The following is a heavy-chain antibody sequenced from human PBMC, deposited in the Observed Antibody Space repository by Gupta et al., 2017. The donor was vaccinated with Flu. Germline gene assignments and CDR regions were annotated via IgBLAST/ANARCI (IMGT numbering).Heavy chain of an antibody. V-gene: IGHV3-23*01. D-gene: IGHD2-21*02. CDR1: GFTFGTYA. J-gene: IGHJ6*02. CDR2: ISGGGANT. CDR3: AKGLVYCGGDCYSSRYGMDV. Sequence: EMQLLESGGGLAQPGGSLRLSCAASGFTFGTYAMRWVRQAPGKGLEWVSSISGGGANTYYADSVKGRFTISRDNSKDTLYLQMNNLRAEDTAVYYCAKGLVYCGGDCYSSRYGMDVWGQGTTVTVSS.